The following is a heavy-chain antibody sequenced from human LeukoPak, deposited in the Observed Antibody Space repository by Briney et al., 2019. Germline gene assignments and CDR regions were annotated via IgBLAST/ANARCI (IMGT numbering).Heavy chain of an antibody. CDR2: ISYDGSNK. V-gene: IGHV3-30*18. CDR1: GFTFSSYG. D-gene: IGHD1-26*01. Sequence: PGRSLRLSCAASGFTFSSYGMHWVRQAPGKGLEWVAVISYDGSNKYYADSVKGRFTISRDNSKNTLYLQMNSLRAEDTAVYYCAKMTRPLDSGSYGGYWGQGTLVTVSS. CDR3: AKMTRPLDSGSYGGY. J-gene: IGHJ4*02.